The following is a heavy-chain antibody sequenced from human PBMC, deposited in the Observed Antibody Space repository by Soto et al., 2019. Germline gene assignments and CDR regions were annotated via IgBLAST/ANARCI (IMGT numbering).Heavy chain of an antibody. J-gene: IGHJ4*02. D-gene: IGHD1-26*01. CDR2: AHHSGRT. Sequence: QVQLQESGPGLVKPSGTLSLTCTVSGGSMSSSNWWNWVRQSPGKGLEWIGEAHHSGRTNYNPSLKRRVTISVDKSKNHFSLQLSSVTAADTAVYYCARSEATGLDYWGQGTLVTVSS. V-gene: IGHV4-4*02. CDR1: GGSMSSSNW. CDR3: ARSEATGLDY.